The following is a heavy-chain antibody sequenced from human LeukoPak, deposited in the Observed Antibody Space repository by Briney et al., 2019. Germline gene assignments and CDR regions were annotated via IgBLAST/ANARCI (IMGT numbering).Heavy chain of an antibody. J-gene: IGHJ3*02. V-gene: IGHV3-23*01. Sequence: GGSLRLSCAASGFTFSNYGMNWVRQAPGKGLEWVSVFSGSGASTHYADSVKGRFTIPRDNSKNTLYLQMNSLRAEDTAVYYCAKLRWSSSGAFDIWGQGTMVTASS. CDR3: AKLRWSSSGAFDI. CDR1: GFTFSNYG. CDR2: FSGSGAST. D-gene: IGHD4-23*01.